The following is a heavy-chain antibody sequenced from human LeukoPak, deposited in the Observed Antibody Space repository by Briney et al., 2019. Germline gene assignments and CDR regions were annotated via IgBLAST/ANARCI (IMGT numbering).Heavy chain of an antibody. CDR2: IYYSGST. J-gene: IGHJ6*03. CDR3: ARGPNSSGWYYYYYYMDV. CDR1: GGSISSYY. D-gene: IGHD6-19*01. Sequence: SETLSLTCTVSGGSISSYYWSWIRQPPGKGLEWIGYIYYSGSTNYNPSLKSRVTISVDTSKNQFSLKLSSVTAADTAVYYCARGPNSSGWYYYYYYMDVWGKGTTVTVSS. V-gene: IGHV4-59*12.